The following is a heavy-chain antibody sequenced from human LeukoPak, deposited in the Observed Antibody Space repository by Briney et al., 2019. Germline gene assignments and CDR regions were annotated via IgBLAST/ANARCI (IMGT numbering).Heavy chain of an antibody. CDR3: AKSNGYGLIDI. D-gene: IGHD3-22*01. V-gene: IGHV4-34*01. Sequence: PSETLSLTCAVYGGSFSGYYWSWIRQPPGKGLEWIGEINHSRNTNYNPSLKSRVTISVDTSKKQFSLKLSSVTAADTAVYYCAKSNGYGLIDIWGQGTMVTVSS. J-gene: IGHJ3*02. CDR1: GGSFSGYY. CDR2: INHSRNT.